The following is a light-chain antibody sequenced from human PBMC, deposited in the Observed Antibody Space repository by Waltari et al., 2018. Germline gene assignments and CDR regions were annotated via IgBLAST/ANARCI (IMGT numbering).Light chain of an antibody. Sequence: EIVLTQSPGTLSLSPGERGTLSCRASQSVSRFLAWYQQKPGQAPRLLIYGASSRATGIPDRFSGSGSGTDFSLTISSLEPEDFAVYYCQQYDISPLTFGGGTKVEIK. CDR2: GAS. CDR1: QSVSRF. V-gene: IGKV3-20*01. J-gene: IGKJ4*01. CDR3: QQYDISPLT.